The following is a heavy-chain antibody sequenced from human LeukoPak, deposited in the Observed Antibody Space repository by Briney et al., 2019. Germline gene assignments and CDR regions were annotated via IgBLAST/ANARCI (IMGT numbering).Heavy chain of an antibody. Sequence: GGSLRLSCAASEFMFSSNWMSWVRLAPGKGLEWVANIKEDGTETYYVDSVKGRFTISRDNAKNSLYLQMNSLRVEDTAVYYCAKEGRSLQTYWGQGTLVTVSS. CDR1: EFMFSSNW. CDR3: AKEGRSLQTY. J-gene: IGHJ4*02. CDR2: IKEDGTET. D-gene: IGHD5-24*01. V-gene: IGHV3-7*03.